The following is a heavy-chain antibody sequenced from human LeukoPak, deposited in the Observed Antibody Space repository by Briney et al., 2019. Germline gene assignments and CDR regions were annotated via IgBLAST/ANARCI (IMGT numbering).Heavy chain of an antibody. Sequence: SETLSLTCTVSGGSISSSSYYWGWLRQPPGKGLEWIGSIYYSGSTYYNPSLKSRVTISVDTSKNQFSLKLSSVTAADTAVYYCARHVGYSYGYQKPFDYWGQGTLVTVSS. D-gene: IGHD5-18*01. V-gene: IGHV4-39*01. J-gene: IGHJ4*02. CDR1: GGSISSSSYY. CDR2: IYYSGST. CDR3: ARHVGYSYGYQKPFDY.